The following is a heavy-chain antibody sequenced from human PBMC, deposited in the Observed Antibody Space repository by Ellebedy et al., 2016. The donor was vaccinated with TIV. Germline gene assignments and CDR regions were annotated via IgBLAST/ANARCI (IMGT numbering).Heavy chain of an antibody. CDR3: AKDQHFDFWSGYSDFFDH. Sequence: ASVKVSXXASGYNLSNYGISWVRQGPGQGLEWMGWVNTHKGNINYAPKFRGRVTMTIDTSTSTVYMELRSLASDDTAVYYCAKDQHFDFWSGYSDFFDHWGQGTLVTVSS. D-gene: IGHD3-3*01. V-gene: IGHV1-18*01. J-gene: IGHJ4*02. CDR2: VNTHKGNI. CDR1: GYNLSNYG.